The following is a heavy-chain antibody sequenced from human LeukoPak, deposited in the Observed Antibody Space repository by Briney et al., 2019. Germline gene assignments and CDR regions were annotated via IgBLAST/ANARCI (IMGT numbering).Heavy chain of an antibody. CDR3: ARPPHIAAAGQD. CDR1: GFTFSSYW. D-gene: IGHD6-13*01. J-gene: IGHJ4*02. V-gene: IGHV3-7*01. Sequence: GGSLRLSCAASGFTFSSYWMTWVRQAPGKGLEWVANIKRDGSEKYYMDSVKGRFTISRDNAKNVLYLQMNSLRVDDTALYYCARPPHIAAAGQDWGQGTLVTVSS. CDR2: IKRDGSEK.